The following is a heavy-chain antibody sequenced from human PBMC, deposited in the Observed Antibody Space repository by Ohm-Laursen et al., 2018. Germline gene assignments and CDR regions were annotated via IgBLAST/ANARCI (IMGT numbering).Heavy chain of an antibody. CDR3: AKARTSSSWPYDY. CDR2: IGANGDTT. CDR1: GFIFTTNA. Sequence: GSLRLSCAASGFIFTTNAMTWVRQAPGKGLEWVSAIGANGDTTYYADSVQGRFTISRDNSRNTFFLQMNSLRAEDTAVYYCAKARTSSSWPYDYWGQGTLVIVSS. V-gene: IGHV3-23*01. D-gene: IGHD6-13*01. J-gene: IGHJ4*02.